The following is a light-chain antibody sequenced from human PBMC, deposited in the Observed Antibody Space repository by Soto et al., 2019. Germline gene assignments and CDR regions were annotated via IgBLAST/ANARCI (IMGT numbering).Light chain of an antibody. J-gene: IGKJ5*01. CDR2: GAS. V-gene: IGKV3-20*01. CDR3: QQYGSSLIT. Sequence: EIVLRQSPGTLSLSPGERATLSCRASQSVSSSYLAWYQQKPGHAPRLLIYGASSRATGIPDRFSGSGSGTDFTLTISRLEPEDFAVYYCQQYGSSLITFGQGTRLEIK. CDR1: QSVSSSY.